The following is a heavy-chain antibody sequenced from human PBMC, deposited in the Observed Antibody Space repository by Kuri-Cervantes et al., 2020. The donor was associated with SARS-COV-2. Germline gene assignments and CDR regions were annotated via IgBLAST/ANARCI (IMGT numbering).Heavy chain of an antibody. CDR2: IYYSGST. CDR1: GGSISSGDYY. D-gene: IGHD2-21*01. Sequence: LRLSCTVSGGSISSGDYYWSWIRQPPGKGLEWIGYIYYSGSTYYNPSLKSRVTISVDTSKNQFSLKLSSVTAADTAVYYCARDEKRWGSGADAFDIWGQGTMVTVSS. V-gene: IGHV4-30-4*08. J-gene: IGHJ3*02. CDR3: ARDEKRWGSGADAFDI.